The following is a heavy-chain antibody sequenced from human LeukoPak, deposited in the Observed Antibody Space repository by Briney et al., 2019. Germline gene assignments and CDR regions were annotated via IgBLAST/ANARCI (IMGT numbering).Heavy chain of an antibody. CDR2: TYYRSKWYN. V-gene: IGHV6-1*01. CDR1: GDSVPSNSAA. J-gene: IGHJ4*02. CDR3: ARDRAYYDSSGYPFDY. Sequence: SQTLSLTCAISGDSVPSNSAAWNWIRQSPSRGLEWLGRTYYRSKWYNDYAVSVKSRITINPDTSKNQFSLQLNSVTPEDTAVYYCARDRAYYDSSGYPFDYWGQGTLVTVSS. D-gene: IGHD3-22*01.